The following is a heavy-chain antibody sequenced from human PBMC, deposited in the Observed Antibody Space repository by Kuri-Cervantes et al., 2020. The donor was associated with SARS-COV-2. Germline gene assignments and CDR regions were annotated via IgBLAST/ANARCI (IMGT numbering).Heavy chain of an antibody. CDR1: GGSFSGYY. V-gene: IGHV4-34*01. Sequence: SETLSLTCAVYGGSFSGYYWSWIRQPPGKGLEWIGEINHSGSTNYNPSLKSRVTMSVDTSKNQFSLKLSSVTAADTAVYYCARGILRYFDWLLYSDPYYYMDVWGKGTTVTVSS. D-gene: IGHD3-9*01. J-gene: IGHJ6*03. CDR2: INHSGST. CDR3: ARGILRYFDWLLYSDPYYYMDV.